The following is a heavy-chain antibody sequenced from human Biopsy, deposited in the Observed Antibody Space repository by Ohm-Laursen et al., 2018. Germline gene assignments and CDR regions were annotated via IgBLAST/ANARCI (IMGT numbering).Heavy chain of an antibody. Sequence: TLSLTCTVSGGPISSGGSYWSWIRQRPGKGLEWIGYIFNSANTYYNPSLKNLITISGDTSKNQFSLKLNSVTAADTAVYYCARGDYFDSNGYFWFDPWGPGTLVTVSS. D-gene: IGHD3-22*01. CDR1: GGPISSGGSY. CDR2: IFNSANT. J-gene: IGHJ5*02. CDR3: ARGDYFDSNGYFWFDP. V-gene: IGHV4-31*01.